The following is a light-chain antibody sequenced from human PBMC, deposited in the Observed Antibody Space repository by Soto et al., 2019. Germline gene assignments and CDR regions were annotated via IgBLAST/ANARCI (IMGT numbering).Light chain of an antibody. CDR2: GAS. Sequence: EIVLTQSPGTLSLSPGERATLSCRARQSISGTYLAWYQKKPGQAPRLLLYGASNRATGIPDRFSGSGYGTDLTLTISRLEPEDCAVYYCQQYGSSSFAFGPGTKVEIK. V-gene: IGKV3-20*01. CDR3: QQYGSSSFA. J-gene: IGKJ3*01. CDR1: QSISGTY.